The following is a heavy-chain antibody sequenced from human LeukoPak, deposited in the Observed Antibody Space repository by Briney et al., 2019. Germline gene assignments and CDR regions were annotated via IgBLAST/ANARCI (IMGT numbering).Heavy chain of an antibody. D-gene: IGHD3-22*01. V-gene: IGHV4-34*01. Sequence: SSETLSLTCAVYGGSFSGYYWSWIRQPPGKGLEWSGEINHSGSTNYNPSLKSPVTIPVDTSKDPFSLKLSSVTAADTGVYYCASGPETDYYASSGWDNWFDPWGQGTLVTVSS. CDR2: INHSGST. CDR1: GGSFSGYY. CDR3: ASGPETDYYASSGWDNWFDP. J-gene: IGHJ5*02.